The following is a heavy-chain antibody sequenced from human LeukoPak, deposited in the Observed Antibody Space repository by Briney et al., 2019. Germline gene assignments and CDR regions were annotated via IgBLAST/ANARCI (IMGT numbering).Heavy chain of an antibody. J-gene: IGHJ4*02. Sequence: GASVKVSCKASGGTFSSYAISWVRQAPGQGLEWMGGIIPIFGTANYAQKFQGRVTITADKSTSTAYMELSSLRSEDTAVYYCAREERWLQLRALDYWGQGTLVTVSS. D-gene: IGHD5-24*01. V-gene: IGHV1-69*06. CDR1: GGTFSSYA. CDR2: IIPIFGTA. CDR3: AREERWLQLRALDY.